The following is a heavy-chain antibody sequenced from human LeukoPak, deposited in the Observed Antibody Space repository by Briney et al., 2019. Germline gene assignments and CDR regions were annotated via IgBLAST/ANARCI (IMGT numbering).Heavy chain of an antibody. CDR1: GFTLTIYS. V-gene: IGHV3-7*03. Sequence: GSLRLSCAASGFTLTIYSTSWVPHAPRKGHEWVANIKQAGGEKYYMHSVKVRFTISRDNANNSLYLQMNRLRAEDTAVYYCAKDGLAGGAFDVWGQGTMVTVSS. D-gene: IGHD2-15*01. CDR2: IKQAGGEK. J-gene: IGHJ3*01. CDR3: AKDGLAGGAFDV.